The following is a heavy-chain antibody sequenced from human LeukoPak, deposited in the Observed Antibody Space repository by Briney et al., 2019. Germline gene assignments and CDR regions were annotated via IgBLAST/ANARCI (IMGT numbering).Heavy chain of an antibody. V-gene: IGHV4-59*01. CDR2: IYYSGST. CDR1: GGSISSYY. J-gene: IGHJ4*02. D-gene: IGHD5-12*01. CDR3: ARRFGYYSLDY. Sequence: PSETLSLTCTVSGGSISSYYWSWIRQPPGKGLEWIGYIYYSGSTNYNPSLKSRVTISVDTSKNQFSLKLSSVTAADTAVYYCARRFGYYSLDYWGQGTLVTVSS.